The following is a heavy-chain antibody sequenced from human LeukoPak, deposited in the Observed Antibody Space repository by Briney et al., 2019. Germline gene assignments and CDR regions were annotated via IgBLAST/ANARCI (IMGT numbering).Heavy chain of an antibody. D-gene: IGHD6-13*01. V-gene: IGHV3-21*01. CDR3: ASAYSSSWYPFDY. CDR1: GFTFSSYS. CDR2: ISSSSSYI. J-gene: IGHJ4*02. Sequence: GGSLRLSCAASGFTFSSYSMNWVRQAPGKGLEWVSSISSSSSYIYYADSVKGLFTISRDNAKNSLYLQMNSLRAEDTAVYYCASAYSSSWYPFDYWGQGTLVTVSS.